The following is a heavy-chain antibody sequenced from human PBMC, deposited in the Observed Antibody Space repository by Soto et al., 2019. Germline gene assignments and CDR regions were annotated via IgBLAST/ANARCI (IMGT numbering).Heavy chain of an antibody. CDR3: ARNWNLALVPAAYFDS. J-gene: IGHJ4*02. CDR1: NFSVLTSIYY. CDR2: VYYTGTT. Sequence: SETLSLTCXVSNFSVLTSIYYWAWIRQPPGKGLEWVGTVYYTGTTYYNPSLQSRVTISIDTSKNQFPLNLNSVTAADTAVYYCARNWNLALVPAAYFDSWGQGTLVTVSS. V-gene: IGHV4-39*01. D-gene: IGHD2-2*01.